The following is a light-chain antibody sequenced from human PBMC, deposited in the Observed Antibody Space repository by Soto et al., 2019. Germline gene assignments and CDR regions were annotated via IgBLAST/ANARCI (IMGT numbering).Light chain of an antibody. Sequence: IVLTQSPATLSVSPGERVTLSCRASENVGTNLAWYQQRPGQPPRLLIYGSSTRATGISATFSGSGSRTEFTLTISSLQPEDFATYYCQQYKSYPLTFGGGTKVDIK. CDR2: GSS. CDR3: QQYKSYPLT. J-gene: IGKJ4*01. CDR1: ENVGTN. V-gene: IGKV3D-15*01.